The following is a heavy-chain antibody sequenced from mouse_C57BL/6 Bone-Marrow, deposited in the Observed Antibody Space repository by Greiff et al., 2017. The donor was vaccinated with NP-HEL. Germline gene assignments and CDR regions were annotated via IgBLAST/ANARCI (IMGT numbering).Heavy chain of an antibody. J-gene: IGHJ3*01. CDR1: GFNIKDDY. CDR3: TPCYYGSGGFAY. CDR2: IDPENGDT. Sequence: VQLQQSGAELVRPGASVKLSCTASGFNIKDDYMHWVKQRPEQGLEWIGWIDPENGDTEYASKFQGKATITADTSSNTAYLQLSSLTSEDTAVYYCTPCYYGSGGFAYWGQGTLVTVSA. D-gene: IGHD1-1*01. V-gene: IGHV14-4*01.